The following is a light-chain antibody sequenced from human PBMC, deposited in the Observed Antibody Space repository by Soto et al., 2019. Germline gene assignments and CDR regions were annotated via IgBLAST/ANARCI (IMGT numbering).Light chain of an antibody. V-gene: IGKV1-39*01. CDR3: QQSYREPRP. CDR2: AAS. CDR1: QSISSY. J-gene: IGKJ1*01. Sequence: DIQMTQSPSSLSASVGDRGTITCRASQSISSYLNWYQQKPGKAPKLLIYAASSLQSGVPSRFSGSGAGTDVTLTIGRLQPQAFATYDCQQSYREPRPCGQVTRGDLK.